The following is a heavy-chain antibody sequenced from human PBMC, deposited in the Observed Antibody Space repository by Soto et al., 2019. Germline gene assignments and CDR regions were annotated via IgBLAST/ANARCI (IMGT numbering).Heavy chain of an antibody. Sequence: GGSLRLSCVVSEFTVSSYYMSWVRQAPGKGLEWVSIIYSAGNTYYADSVKGRFTISRDNSRNTLYLQMNSLRAEDTAVYYCARDLSSDYGMDVWGQGTTVTVSS. CDR3: ARDLSSDYGMDV. CDR2: IYSAGNT. V-gene: IGHV3-66*01. J-gene: IGHJ6*02. CDR1: EFTVSSYY.